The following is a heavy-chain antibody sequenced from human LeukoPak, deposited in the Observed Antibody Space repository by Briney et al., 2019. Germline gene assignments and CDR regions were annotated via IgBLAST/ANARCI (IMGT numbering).Heavy chain of an antibody. V-gene: IGHV3-30*02. CDR3: ARPRGSSGWYGDGFDI. Sequence: GGSLRLSCAASGFTFSSYGMHWVRQAPGKGLEWVAFIRYDGSNKYYADSVKGRFTISRDNSKNTLYLQMNSLRAEDTAVYYCARPRGSSGWYGDGFDIWGQGTMVTVSP. J-gene: IGHJ3*02. D-gene: IGHD6-13*01. CDR2: IRYDGSNK. CDR1: GFTFSSYG.